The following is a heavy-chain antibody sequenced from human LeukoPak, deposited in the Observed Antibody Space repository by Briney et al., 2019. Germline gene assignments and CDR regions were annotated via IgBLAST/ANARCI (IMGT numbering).Heavy chain of an antibody. D-gene: IGHD3-3*01. V-gene: IGHV1-24*01. J-gene: IGHJ6*03. CDR3: ARGNYDFWRIHATVDYYYMDV. CDR2: FDPEDGET. Sequence: ASVKVSCKVSGYTLTELSMHWVRQAPGKGLEWMGGFDPEDGETIYAQKFQGRVTMTEDTSTDTAYMELSSLRSEDTAVYYCARGNYDFWRIHATVDYYYMDVWGKGTTVTVSS. CDR1: GYTLTELS.